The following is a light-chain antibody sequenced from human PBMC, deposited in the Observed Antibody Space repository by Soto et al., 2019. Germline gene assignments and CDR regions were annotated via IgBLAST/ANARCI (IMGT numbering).Light chain of an antibody. V-gene: IGKV3-15*01. CDR1: QSVSYN. Sequence: EIVMTQSPATLSVSPGETATLSCRASQSVSYNLAWYQQKPGQGPRLLIYGAFSRSTGIPARFSGSGSVTEFTLAISSLQSEDVAVYYCQHYKNWPPLTFGGGTKVEIK. CDR2: GAF. J-gene: IGKJ4*01. CDR3: QHYKNWPPLT.